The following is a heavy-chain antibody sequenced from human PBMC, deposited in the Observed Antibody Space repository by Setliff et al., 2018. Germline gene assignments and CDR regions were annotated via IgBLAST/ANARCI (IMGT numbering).Heavy chain of an antibody. J-gene: IGHJ3*02. Sequence: GGSLRLSCAASGFTFRTYSMSWVRQAPGKGLEWVSAISGDSRSIYYVDSVKGRFTISRDNAKNSLSLQMNSLRAEDTAVYYCVRARTTNYDFWSGLNAFDIWGQGTMVTVSS. V-gene: IGHV3-21*04. D-gene: IGHD3-3*01. CDR3: VRARTTNYDFWSGLNAFDI. CDR1: GFTFRTYS. CDR2: ISGDSRSI.